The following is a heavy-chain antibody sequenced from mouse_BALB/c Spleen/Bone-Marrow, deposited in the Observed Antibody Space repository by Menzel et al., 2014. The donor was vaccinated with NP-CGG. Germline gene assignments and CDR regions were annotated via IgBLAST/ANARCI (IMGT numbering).Heavy chain of an antibody. CDR3: ARLGYYGWFAY. V-gene: IGHV4-1*02. CDR1: GFDFSRYW. J-gene: IGHJ3*01. D-gene: IGHD2-3*01. CDR2: INPESNTI. Sequence: VQLKESGGGLVQPGGSLKISCAASGFDFSRYWMSWVRQAPGKGLQWIGEINPESNTINYSPSLKDKFIISRDNAKNTLYLRMSKVKSEDAALYCCARLGYYGWFAYWGQGTLVTVSA.